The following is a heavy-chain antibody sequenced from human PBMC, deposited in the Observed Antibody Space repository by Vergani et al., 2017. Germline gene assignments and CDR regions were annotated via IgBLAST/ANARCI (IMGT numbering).Heavy chain of an antibody. V-gene: IGHV1-69*01. CDR2: IIPIFGTA. CDR3: ASTSYSSGWQIGWFDP. CDR1: GGTFSSYA. D-gene: IGHD6-19*01. J-gene: IGHJ5*02. Sequence: QVQLVQSGAEVKKPGSSVKVSCKASGGTFSSYAISWVRQAPGQGLEWMGGIIPIFGTANYAQKFQGRVTISADESTNTAYMELSSLRSEDTAVYYCASTSYSSGWQIGWFDPWGQGTLVTVSS.